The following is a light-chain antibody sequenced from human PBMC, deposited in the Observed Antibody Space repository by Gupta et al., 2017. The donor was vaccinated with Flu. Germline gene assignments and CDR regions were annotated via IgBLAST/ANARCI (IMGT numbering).Light chain of an antibody. CDR1: QSINSF. CDR3: QQCNSISYT. V-gene: IGKV1-39*01. J-gene: IGKJ2*01. Sequence: DIQMTPSPSSLSPSVGDRVTITCRASQSINSFLNWYQHKPGKAPKLLIYAASRLQTGVPSRFSGSGSGTEFTLTISSLQPEDYATYYCQQCNSISYTFGEGTKLEF. CDR2: AAS.